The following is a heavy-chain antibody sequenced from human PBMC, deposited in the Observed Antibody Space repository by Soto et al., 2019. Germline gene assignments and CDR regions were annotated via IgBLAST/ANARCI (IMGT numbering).Heavy chain of an antibody. V-gene: IGHV1-58*01. J-gene: IGHJ5*02. CDR3: AAFGAGAYCGADCYP. CDR1: GFTFTSSA. CDR2: IVVGSGNT. Sequence: QMQLVQSGPEVKKPGTSVKVSCKASGFTFTSSAVQWVRQARGQRLEWIGWIVVGSGNTNYAQKFQERVTITRDMSTSTAYMELSSLRSEHTAVYYCAAFGAGAYCGADCYPWGQGTLVTVSS. D-gene: IGHD2-21*02.